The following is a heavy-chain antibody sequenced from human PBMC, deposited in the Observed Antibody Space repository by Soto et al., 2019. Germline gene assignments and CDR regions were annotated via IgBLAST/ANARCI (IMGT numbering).Heavy chain of an antibody. CDR2: ISGSGGST. Sequence: GGSLRLSCAASGFTFSSYAMSWVRQAPGKGLEWVSAISGSGGSTYYADSVKGRFTISRDNSKNTLYLQMNSLRAEDTAVYYCAKARRSFLYYGMDVWGQGTTVTVSS. J-gene: IGHJ6*02. D-gene: IGHD3-3*02. CDR1: GFTFSSYA. V-gene: IGHV3-23*01. CDR3: AKARRSFLYYGMDV.